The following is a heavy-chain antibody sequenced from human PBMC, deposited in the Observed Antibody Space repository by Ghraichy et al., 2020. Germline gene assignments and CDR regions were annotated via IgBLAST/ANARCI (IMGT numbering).Heavy chain of an antibody. V-gene: IGHV5-51*01. CDR2: IYPGDSDT. CDR1: GYSFTSYW. J-gene: IGHJ3*02. CDR3: ARQGGAYLEGYDTDAFDI. D-gene: IGHD3-3*02. Sequence: GESLNISCKGSGYSFTSYWIGWVRQMPGKGLEWMGIIYPGDSDTRYSPSFQGQVTISADKSISTAYLQWSSLKASDTAMYYCARQGGAYLEGYDTDAFDIWGQGTMVTVSS.